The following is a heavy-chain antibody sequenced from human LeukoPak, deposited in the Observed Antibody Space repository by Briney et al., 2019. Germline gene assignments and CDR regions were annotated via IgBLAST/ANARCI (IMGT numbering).Heavy chain of an antibody. CDR3: ARDRIIYGDYGDAFDI. D-gene: IGHD4-17*01. V-gene: IGHV3-21*01. CDR1: GFTFSSYS. CDR2: ISSSSSYI. J-gene: IGHJ3*02. Sequence: GGSLRLSCAASGFTFSSYSMNWVRQAPGKGLEWVSSISSSSSYIYYADSLKGRFTISRDNAKNSLYLQMNSLRAEGTAVYFCARDRIIYGDYGDAFDIWGQGTMVTVSS.